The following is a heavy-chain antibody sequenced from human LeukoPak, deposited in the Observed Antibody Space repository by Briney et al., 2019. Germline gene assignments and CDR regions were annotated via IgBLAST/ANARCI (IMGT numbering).Heavy chain of an antibody. D-gene: IGHD6-13*01. V-gene: IGHV1-2*02. CDR3: AREYSSSLFDY. CDR2: INGNTGDT. J-gene: IGHJ4*02. Sequence: ASVKVSCKASGYTFTGHYVHWVRQAPGQGLEWMGWINGNTGDTNYAQRFQGRVTMIRETSTSTMYMELSRLRSDDTAVYYCAREYSSSLFDYWGQGTLVTVSS. CDR1: GYTFTGHY.